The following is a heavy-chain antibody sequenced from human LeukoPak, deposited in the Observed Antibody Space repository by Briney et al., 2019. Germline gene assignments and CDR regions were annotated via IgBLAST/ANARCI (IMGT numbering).Heavy chain of an antibody. CDR3: ARGQDDRSGTFDY. CDR2: IHPSEGT. CDR1: GGSITNSNW. J-gene: IGHJ4*02. Sequence: SETLSLTCAVSGGSITNSNWWSWVRQPPGKGLEWIGEIHPSEGTNYNPPLKSRVTTSVDTSRTQFSLRLSSVTAADTAVYYCARGQDDRSGTFDYWGQGILVTVSS. D-gene: IGHD3-22*01. V-gene: IGHV4-4*02.